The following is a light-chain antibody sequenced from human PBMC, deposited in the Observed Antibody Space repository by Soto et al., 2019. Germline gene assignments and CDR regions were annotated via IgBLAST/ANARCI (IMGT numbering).Light chain of an antibody. CDR2: XAS. Sequence: EIVLTQSTATLSMSPGERATLACRASQSVSNYLAWYKWKPGQAPRLIIXXASXRATGIPGRFNGSGSGTAFTLTISSLEPEDFSVDSCQQRSDWPTRCTFGPGTKVDIK. CDR3: QQRSDWPTRCT. J-gene: IGKJ3*01. CDR1: QSVSNY. V-gene: IGKV3-11*01.